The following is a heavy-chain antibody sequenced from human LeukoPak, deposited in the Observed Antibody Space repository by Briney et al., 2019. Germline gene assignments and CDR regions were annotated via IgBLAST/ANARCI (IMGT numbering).Heavy chain of an antibody. CDR2: IYSGGST. CDR1: GFTVSSNY. J-gene: IGHJ4*02. CDR3: ARELHSSGYPYFDY. V-gene: IGHV3-66*01. D-gene: IGHD3-22*01. Sequence: GGSLRLSCAASGFTVSSNYMSWVRQAPGKGLEWVSVIYSGGSTYYADSVKGRFTISRDNSKNTLYLQMNSLRAEDTAVYYCARELHSSGYPYFDYWGQGTLVTVSS.